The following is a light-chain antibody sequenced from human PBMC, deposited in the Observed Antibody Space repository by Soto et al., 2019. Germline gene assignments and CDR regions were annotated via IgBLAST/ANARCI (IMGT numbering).Light chain of an antibody. V-gene: IGLV2-8*01. CDR1: SSDVGGYNY. J-gene: IGLJ1*01. Sequence: QSVLTQPPSASGSPGQSVTISCTGTSSDVGGYNYVSWYQQHPGKAPKLMIYEVRERPSGVPDRFSGSKSDNTASLTVSGLQPEDEATYYCSSYAGSDSFVFGTGTKLTVL. CDR3: SSYAGSDSFV. CDR2: EVR.